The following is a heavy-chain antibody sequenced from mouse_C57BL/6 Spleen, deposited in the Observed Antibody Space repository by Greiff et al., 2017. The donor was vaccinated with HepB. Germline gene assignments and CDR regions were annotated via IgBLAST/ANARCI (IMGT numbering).Heavy chain of an antibody. CDR1: GYSITSGYY. CDR3: ARGRDYDEGSYAMDY. CDR2: ISYDGSN. J-gene: IGHJ4*01. Sequence: EVKVEESGPGLVKPSQSLSLTCSVTGYSITSGYYWNWIRQFPGDKLEWMGYISYDGSNNYNPSLKNRISITRDTSKNQFFLKLNSVTTEDTATYYCARGRDYDEGSYAMDYWGQGTSVTVSS. V-gene: IGHV3-6*01. D-gene: IGHD2-4*01.